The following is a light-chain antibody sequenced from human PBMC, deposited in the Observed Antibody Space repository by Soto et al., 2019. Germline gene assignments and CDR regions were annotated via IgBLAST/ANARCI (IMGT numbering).Light chain of an antibody. Sequence: DIQMTQSPSTLSASVGDRVTITCRASQSISSWLAWYQQKPGKAPKSLIYKASSLESGVPSRFSGSGSGTEFTLTISSLQPDDLATYYCQQYRSYPITFGQGTRLEIK. J-gene: IGKJ5*01. CDR2: KAS. CDR3: QQYRSYPIT. V-gene: IGKV1-5*03. CDR1: QSISSW.